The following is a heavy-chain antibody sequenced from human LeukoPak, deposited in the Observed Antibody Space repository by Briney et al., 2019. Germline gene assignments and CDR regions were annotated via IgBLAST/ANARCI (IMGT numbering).Heavy chain of an antibody. CDR2: INPNSGGT. D-gene: IGHD6-13*01. J-gene: IGHJ4*02. CDR1: GYTFTGYY. CDR3: ARGAGLNPGIAAAASWD. V-gene: IGHV1-2*04. Sequence: WASVKVSCKASGYTFTGYYMHWVRQAPGQGLEWMGWINPNSGGTNYAQKFQGWVTMTRDTSISTAYMELSRLRSDDTAVYYCARGAGLNPGIAAAASWDWGQGTLVTVSS.